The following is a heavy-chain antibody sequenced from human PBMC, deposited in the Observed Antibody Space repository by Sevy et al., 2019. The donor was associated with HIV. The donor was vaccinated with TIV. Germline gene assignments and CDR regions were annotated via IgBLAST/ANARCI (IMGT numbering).Heavy chain of an antibody. D-gene: IGHD2-2*02. CDR1: GYTFTSYG. CDR3: VGGYCSSTSCYTLDY. Sequence: ASVKVSCKASGYTFTSYGISWVRQAPGQGLEWMGWISAYNGNTNYAQKLQGRVTMTTDTSTSTAYMELRSLRSDDTAVYYCVGGYCSSTSCYTLDYWGQGTLVTVSS. V-gene: IGHV1-18*01. J-gene: IGHJ4*02. CDR2: ISAYNGNT.